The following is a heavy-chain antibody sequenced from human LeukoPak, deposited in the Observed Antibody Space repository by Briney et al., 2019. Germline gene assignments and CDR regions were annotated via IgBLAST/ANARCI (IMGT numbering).Heavy chain of an antibody. V-gene: IGHV3-23*01. CDR1: GFTFSSYA. CDR3: AKGLTSSGWYFDY. J-gene: IGHJ4*02. D-gene: IGHD6-19*01. CDR2: ISTSGTT. Sequence: QPGGSLRLSCAASGFTFSSYAMSWVRQAPGKGLEWVSVISTSGTTYYPDSMKGRFTISRDNSNNTLFLHMNSLRAEDTAVYHCAKGLTSSGWYFDYWGQGTLVTVSS.